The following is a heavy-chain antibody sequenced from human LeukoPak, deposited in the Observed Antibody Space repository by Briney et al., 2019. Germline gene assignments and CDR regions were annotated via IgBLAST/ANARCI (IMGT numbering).Heavy chain of an antibody. CDR3: ARAINVPVLLWFGELFWFDP. Sequence: SETLSLTCTVSGGSISSYYWSWIRQPPGKGLEWIGEINHSGSTNYNPSLKSRVTISVDTSKNQFSLKLSSVTAADTAVYYCARAINVPVLLWFGELFWFDPWGQGTLVTVSS. CDR1: GGSISSYY. D-gene: IGHD3-10*01. J-gene: IGHJ5*02. CDR2: INHSGST. V-gene: IGHV4-34*01.